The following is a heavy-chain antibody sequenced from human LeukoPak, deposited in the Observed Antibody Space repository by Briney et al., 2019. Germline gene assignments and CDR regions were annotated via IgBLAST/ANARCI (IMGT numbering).Heavy chain of an antibody. Sequence: PGGSLRLSCAASAFTFSNYDMNWVRQAPGKGLEWVSYISSTSGAIRYADSVEGRFTISRDNAKTSLYLQMNSLRDEDTAVYYCARGNPYYFDYWGQGTPDTVSS. J-gene: IGHJ4*02. CDR3: ARGNPYYFDY. CDR1: AFTFSNYD. V-gene: IGHV3-48*02. D-gene: IGHD1-14*01. CDR2: ISSTSGAI.